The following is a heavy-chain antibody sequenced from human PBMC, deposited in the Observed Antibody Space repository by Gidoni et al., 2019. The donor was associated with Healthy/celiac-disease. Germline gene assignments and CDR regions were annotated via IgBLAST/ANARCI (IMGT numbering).Heavy chain of an antibody. Sequence: QVQLVESGGGVVQPGRSLRLSCAASGFTFSSYAMHGVRQAPGKGLEWVAVISYDGSNKYYADSVKGRFTISRDNSKNTLYLQMNSLRAEDTAVYYCAKERLVGGYWYFDLWGRGTLVTVSS. J-gene: IGHJ2*01. V-gene: IGHV3-30*04. CDR3: AKERLVGGYWYFDL. D-gene: IGHD1-26*01. CDR1: GFTFSSYA. CDR2: ISYDGSNK.